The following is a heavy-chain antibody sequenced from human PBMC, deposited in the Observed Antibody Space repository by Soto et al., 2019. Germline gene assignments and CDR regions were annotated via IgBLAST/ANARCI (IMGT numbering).Heavy chain of an antibody. CDR2: MNPNSGNT. CDR3: ARAPSAPRCFDD. V-gene: IGHV1-8*01. Sequence: ASVKVSCKASGYTFTSYDINWVRQATGQGLEWMGWMNPNSGNTGYAQKFQGRVTMTRNTSISTAYMELSSLRSEDTAVYYCARAPSAPRCFDDWGQRTLVTVSS. J-gene: IGHJ4*02. D-gene: IGHD6-19*01. CDR1: GYTFTSYD.